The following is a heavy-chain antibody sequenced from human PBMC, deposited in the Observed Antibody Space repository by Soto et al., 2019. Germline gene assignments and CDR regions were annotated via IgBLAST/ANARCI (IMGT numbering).Heavy chain of an antibody. CDR2: IMPVFPTP. D-gene: IGHD1-1*01. J-gene: IGHJ6*02. V-gene: IGHV1-69*12. Sequence: QVQLVQSGAEVKKPGSSVKVSCKASGGTFSTSAISWVRQAPGQGLEWVGGIMPVFPTPDYAQSFQGRVTLTADEPTRTAYLELTSLRADHTAVYYWARDKDRLQLGGNYYYILDVWGQGTAITVSS. CDR1: GGTFSTSA. CDR3: ARDKDRLQLGGNYYYILDV.